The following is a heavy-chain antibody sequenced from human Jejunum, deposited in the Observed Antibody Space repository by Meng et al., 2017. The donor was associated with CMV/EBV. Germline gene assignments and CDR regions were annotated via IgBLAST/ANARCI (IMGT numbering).Heavy chain of an antibody. CDR1: RFNFSSYE. V-gene: IGHV3-48*03. CDR3: AKWVSY. J-gene: IGHJ4*02. D-gene: IGHD2-8*01. Sequence: LRLSCAASRFNFSSYEMNWVRQAPGKGLEWVSYISSSGSTIYYADSVRGRFTVSRDNARNSLYLQMNSLRAEDTAVYYCAKWVSYWGQGTLVTVSS. CDR2: ISSSGSTI.